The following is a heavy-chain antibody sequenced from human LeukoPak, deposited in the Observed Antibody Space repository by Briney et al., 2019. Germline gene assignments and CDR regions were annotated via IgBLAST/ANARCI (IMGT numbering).Heavy chain of an antibody. Sequence: GGSLRLSCAASGFTFSSYWMHWVRQAPGKGLVWVSRINSDGSETTYADSVKGRFTISRDNAKNTLYLQMNSLRAEDTAVYYCAKNGPGLDYFDYWGQGTLVTVSS. V-gene: IGHV3-74*01. CDR2: INSDGSET. CDR1: GFTFSSYW. J-gene: IGHJ4*02. D-gene: IGHD3-10*01. CDR3: AKNGPGLDYFDY.